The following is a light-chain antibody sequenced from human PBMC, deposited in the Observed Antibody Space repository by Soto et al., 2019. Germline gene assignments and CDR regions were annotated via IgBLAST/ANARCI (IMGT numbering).Light chain of an antibody. CDR2: GAS. V-gene: IGKV3-20*01. CDR3: QQYGSSPPGLT. CDR1: QRVSSSY. J-gene: IGKJ4*01. Sequence: EIVMTQSPATLSVSPGERATLSCRASQRVSSSYLAWYQQRPGQAPRLLIYGASSRATGIPDRFSGSGSGTDFTLTISRLEPEDFAVYYCQQYGSSPPGLTFGGGTKVDIK.